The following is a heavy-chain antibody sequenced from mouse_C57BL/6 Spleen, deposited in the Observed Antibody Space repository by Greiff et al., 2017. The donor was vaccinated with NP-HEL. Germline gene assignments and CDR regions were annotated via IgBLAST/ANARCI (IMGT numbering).Heavy chain of an antibody. V-gene: IGHV7-3*01. CDR2: IRNKANGYTT. Sequence: EVMLVESGGGLVQPGGSLSLSCAASGFTFTDYYMSWVRQPPGKALEWLGFIRNKANGYTTEYSASLKGRFTISRDNSQSILYLQMNALRAEDSATYYCARSQLGFDYWGQGTTLTVSS. CDR3: ARSQLGFDY. J-gene: IGHJ2*01. CDR1: GFTFTDYY. D-gene: IGHD4-1*02.